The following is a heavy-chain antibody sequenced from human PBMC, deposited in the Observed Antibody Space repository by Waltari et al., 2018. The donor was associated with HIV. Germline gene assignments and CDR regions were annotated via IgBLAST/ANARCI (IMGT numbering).Heavy chain of an antibody. V-gene: IGHV3-30*04. CDR3: ARAYNWNIRSPGFCDF. J-gene: IGHJ4*02. CDR2: ISYDGRHI. D-gene: IGHD1-20*01. Sequence: QVQLVDSGGGVVQPGRSLRLSCAASGFTFTSYALHWVRQAPGKGLEWVAVISYDGRHIFYADSVRGRFTISRDNSKNTLYLQMNSLTPADTAVYYCARAYNWNIRSPGFCDFWGQGTLVTVSS. CDR1: GFTFTSYA.